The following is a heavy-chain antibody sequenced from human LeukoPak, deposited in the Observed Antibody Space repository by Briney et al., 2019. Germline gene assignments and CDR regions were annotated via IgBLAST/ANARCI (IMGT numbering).Heavy chain of an antibody. V-gene: IGHV3-23*01. CDR3: ARDQSYCSSTSCYAGHFDY. D-gene: IGHD2-2*01. Sequence: GGSLRLSCAASGFTFSTYGMTWVRQAPGKGLEWVSTINDGGGNTHYADSVKGRFTISRDNSKSTLYLQMNSLRAEDTAIYYCARDQSYCSSTSCYAGHFDYWGQGTLVTVSS. CDR1: GFTFSTYG. J-gene: IGHJ4*02. CDR2: INDGGGNT.